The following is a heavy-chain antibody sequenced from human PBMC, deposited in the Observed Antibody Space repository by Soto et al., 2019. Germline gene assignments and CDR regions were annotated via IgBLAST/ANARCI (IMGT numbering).Heavy chain of an antibody. CDR2: GSYSGTT. V-gene: IGHV4-61*01. J-gene: IGHJ4*02. CDR3: ARGATVTQYDY. CDR1: GVSVSSGSFY. Sequence: PSETLSLTCTVSGVSVSSGSFYWAWIRQPPGKGLEWIGFGSYSGTTSYKPSLKSRVTISVDTSRSQISLKVSSLTAADTAVYYCARGATVTQYDYLGQGTLVTVSS. D-gene: IGHD4-17*01.